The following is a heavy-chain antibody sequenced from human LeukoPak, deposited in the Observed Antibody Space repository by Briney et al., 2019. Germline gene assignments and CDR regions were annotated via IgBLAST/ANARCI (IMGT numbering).Heavy chain of an antibody. D-gene: IGHD1-26*01. V-gene: IGHV4-59*01. J-gene: IGHJ4*02. CDR3: ARGVNSGYFDY. CDR1: GGSISSYY. CDR2: IYYSGST. Sequence: SSETLSLTCTVSGGSISSYYWSWIRQPPGKGLEWIGYIYYSGSTNYNPSLKSRVTISVDTSKNQFSLKLTSVTAADTAVYYCARGVNSGYFDYCGQGTLVTVSS.